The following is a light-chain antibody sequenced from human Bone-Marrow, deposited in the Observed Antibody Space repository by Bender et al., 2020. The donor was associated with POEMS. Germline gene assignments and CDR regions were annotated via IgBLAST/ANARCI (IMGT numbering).Light chain of an antibody. V-gene: IGLV2-14*03. CDR2: DVS. J-gene: IGLJ1*01. Sequence: QSALTQPASVSGFPGQSITISCTGTGSDFNAYNSVSWYQQHAGKAPNLMIYDVSNRPSGVSHRFSGSGSGNTAALTISGLQAEDEAEYYCSSYTRTTTRVFGTGTKVTV. CDR1: GSDFNAYNS. CDR3: SSYTRTTTRV.